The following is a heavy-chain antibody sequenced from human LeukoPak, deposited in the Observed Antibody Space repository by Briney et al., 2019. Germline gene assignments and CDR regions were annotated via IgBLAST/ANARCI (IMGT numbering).Heavy chain of an antibody. D-gene: IGHD6-19*01. Sequence: GGSLRLSCAASEFTFTTYGMHWVRQAPGKGLEWVAFIYYDGSNIYYADYVKGRFTISRDISKNTLYLQMNSLRAEDTAVYYCAKAQRSSGWSHFDYWGQGTLVTVSS. CDR3: AKAQRSSGWSHFDY. J-gene: IGHJ4*02. V-gene: IGHV3-30*02. CDR2: IYYDGSNI. CDR1: EFTFTTYG.